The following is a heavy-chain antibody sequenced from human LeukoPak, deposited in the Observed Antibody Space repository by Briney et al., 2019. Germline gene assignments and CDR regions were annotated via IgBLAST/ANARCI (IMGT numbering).Heavy chain of an antibody. V-gene: IGHV3-30*02. Sequence: GGSLRLSCAASGFTFSSYGMHWVRQAPGKGLEWVAFIRYDGSNKYYADSVKGRFTISRDNSKNTLYLQMNSLRAEDTAVYYCAKDSLVAARPEGYFDYWGQGTLVTVSS. CDR1: GFTFSSYG. CDR2: IRYDGSNK. J-gene: IGHJ4*02. CDR3: AKDSLVAARPEGYFDY. D-gene: IGHD6-6*01.